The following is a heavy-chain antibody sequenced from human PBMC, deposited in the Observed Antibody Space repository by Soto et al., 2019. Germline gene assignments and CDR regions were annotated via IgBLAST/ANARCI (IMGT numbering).Heavy chain of an antibody. CDR2: IRSSGTTI. Sequence: QVQLVESGGGLVKPGGSLRLSCAASGFSFSDYYMSWIRQAPGKGLEWVSKIRSSGTTIYYADSVKGRFTISRDNAKNSLYLQMNSLRAEDTAVYYCARETEYRNGYVAGYHYGVDVWGQGTTVIVS. CDR1: GFSFSDYY. V-gene: IGHV3-11*01. CDR3: ARETEYRNGYVAGYHYGVDV. J-gene: IGHJ6*02. D-gene: IGHD5-18*01.